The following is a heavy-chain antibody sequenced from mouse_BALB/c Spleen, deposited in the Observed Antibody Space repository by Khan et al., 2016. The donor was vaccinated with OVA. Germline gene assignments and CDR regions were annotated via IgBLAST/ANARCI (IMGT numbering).Heavy chain of an antibody. V-gene: IGHV1-22*01. CDR2: INPNNGGT. CDR3: ARRDYYAYFGFFDV. J-gene: IGHJ1*01. D-gene: IGHD1-2*01. Sequence: EVQLVESGPELVKPGASVKISCKTSGYTFTEYTMHWVKQSHGKSLEWIGRINPNNGGTNYNQKFKGKATLTVDTSSTTAYMELRSLTSEDSAVYYCARRDYYAYFGFFDVWGAGTTVTVSS. CDR1: GYTFTEYT.